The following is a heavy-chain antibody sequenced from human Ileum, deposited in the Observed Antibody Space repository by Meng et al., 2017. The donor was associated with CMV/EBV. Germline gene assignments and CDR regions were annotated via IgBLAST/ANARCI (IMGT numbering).Heavy chain of an antibody. CDR3: APGRGVVPY. J-gene: IGHJ4*02. V-gene: IGHV3-30*03. CDR1: GFTFSSYS. D-gene: IGHD3-3*01. Sequence: GESLKISCAASGFTFSSYSMNWVRQAPGKGLEWVAVISYDGSNKYYADSVKGRFTISRDNSKNTLYLQMNSLRAEDTAVYYCAPGRGVVPYWGQGTLVTVSS. CDR2: ISYDGSNK.